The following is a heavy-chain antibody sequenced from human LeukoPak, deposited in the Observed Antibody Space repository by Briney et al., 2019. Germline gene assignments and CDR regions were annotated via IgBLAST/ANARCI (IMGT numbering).Heavy chain of an antibody. CDR2: INHSGST. V-gene: IGHV4-34*01. Sequence: PSETLSLTCAVYGGSFSGYYWSWIRQPPGKGLEGIGEINHSGSTTYNPSLKSRVTILVDTSKNQFSLKLSSVTAADTAVYYCARGHSPVTTKVSYFQHWGQGTLVTVSS. J-gene: IGHJ1*01. CDR1: GGSFSGYY. D-gene: IGHD4-17*01. CDR3: ARGHSPVTTKVSYFQH.